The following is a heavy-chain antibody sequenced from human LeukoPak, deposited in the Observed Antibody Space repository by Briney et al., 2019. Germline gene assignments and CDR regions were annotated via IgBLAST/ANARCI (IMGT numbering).Heavy chain of an antibody. D-gene: IGHD6-6*01. CDR3: AKDSRVKAPIAARPNY. V-gene: IGHV3-30*18. CDR1: GFTFSSYG. Sequence: GGSLRLSCAASGFTFSSYGMHWVRQAPGKGLEGVAVISYDGSNKYYADSVKGRFTISRDNSKNTLYLQMNSLRAEDTAVYYCAKDSRVKAPIAARPNYWGQGTLVTVSS. J-gene: IGHJ4*02. CDR2: ISYDGSNK.